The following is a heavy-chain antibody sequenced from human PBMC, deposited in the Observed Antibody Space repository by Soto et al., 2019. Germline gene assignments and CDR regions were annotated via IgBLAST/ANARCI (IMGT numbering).Heavy chain of an antibody. CDR2: IYHSGST. J-gene: IGHJ3*02. V-gene: IGHV4-30-2*01. Sequence: QLQLQESGSGLVKPSRTLSLTCVVSGGSISSGDYSWSWIRQPPGKGLEWIGYIYHSGSTYYNPSLKSRVTISVDRSKNQFSLKLSSVTAADTAVYYCARAYSSSWPNAFDIWGQGTMVTVSS. D-gene: IGHD6-13*01. CDR1: GGSISSGDYS. CDR3: ARAYSSSWPNAFDI.